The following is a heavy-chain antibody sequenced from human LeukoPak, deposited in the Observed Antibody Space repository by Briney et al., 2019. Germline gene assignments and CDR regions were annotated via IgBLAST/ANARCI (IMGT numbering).Heavy chain of an antibody. CDR1: GGSISSYY. D-gene: IGHD4-17*01. Sequence: SETLSLTCTVSGGSISSYYWRWIRQPPGKGLEWIGYIYYSGSTNYNPSLKSRVTISVDTSKNQFSLKLSSVTAADAAVYYCARDPEYGDPGYWGQGTLVTVSS. CDR2: IYYSGST. J-gene: IGHJ4*02. V-gene: IGHV4-59*01. CDR3: ARDPEYGDPGY.